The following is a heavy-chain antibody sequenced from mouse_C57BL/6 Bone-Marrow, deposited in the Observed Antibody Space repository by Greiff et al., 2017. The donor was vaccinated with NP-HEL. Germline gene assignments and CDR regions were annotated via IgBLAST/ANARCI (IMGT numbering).Heavy chain of an antibody. V-gene: IGHV14-1*01. CDR3: TRNYYGSSYYY. D-gene: IGHD1-1*01. CDR1: GFNIKDYY. CDR2: IDPEDGDT. J-gene: IGHJ2*01. Sequence: VQLKQSGAELVRPGASVKLSCTASGFNIKDYYMHWVKQRPEQGLEWIGRIDPEDGDTEYAPKFQGKATMTADTSSNTAYLQLSSLTSEDTAVYYCTRNYYGSSYYYWGQGTTLTVSS.